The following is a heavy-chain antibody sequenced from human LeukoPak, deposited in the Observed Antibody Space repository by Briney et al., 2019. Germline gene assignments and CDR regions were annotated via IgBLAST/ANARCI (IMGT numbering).Heavy chain of an antibody. D-gene: IGHD6-6*01. CDR2: VYYTGST. Sequence: PSETLSLTCSVSGGSVSNYYWSWIRQPPGKGLEWIGYVYYTGSTNYNPSLKSRVTMFEDKSKNQFSLRLYSVTVADSAVYYCARHFAYSSSSYFDYWGQGSLVTVSS. CDR3: ARHFAYSSSSYFDY. J-gene: IGHJ4*02. V-gene: IGHV4-59*08. CDR1: GGSVSNYY.